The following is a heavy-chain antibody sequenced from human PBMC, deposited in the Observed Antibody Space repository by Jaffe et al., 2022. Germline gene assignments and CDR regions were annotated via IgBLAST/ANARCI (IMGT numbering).Heavy chain of an antibody. CDR3: AKEYEQQPRYYFDY. V-gene: IGHV3-30*02. CDR1: GFTFSSYG. J-gene: IGHJ4*02. CDR2: IRYDGSNK. Sequence: QVQLVESGGGVVQPGGSLRLSCAASGFTFSSYGMHWVRQAPGKGLEWVAFIRYDGSNKYYADSVKGRFTISRDNSKNTLYLQMNSLRAEDTAVYYCAKEYEQQPRYYFDYWGQGTLVTVSS. D-gene: IGHD6-13*01.